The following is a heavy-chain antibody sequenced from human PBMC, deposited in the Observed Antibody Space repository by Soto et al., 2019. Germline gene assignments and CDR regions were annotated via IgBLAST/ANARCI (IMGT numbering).Heavy chain of an antibody. V-gene: IGHV4-31*03. CDR1: GDSIMRDSYY. D-gene: IGHD3-3*01. J-gene: IGHJ4*02. CDR3: ARGSSGLRFLEWLSPHDY. Sequence: SETLSLTCTVSGDSIMRDSYYWNWIRQHPGKGLEWIGYIYYSGTTAYNPSLKTRVTISPDTSKNQFSLNLSSVTAADTAVYYCARGSSGLRFLEWLSPHDYWGQGTLVTVS. CDR2: IYYSGTT.